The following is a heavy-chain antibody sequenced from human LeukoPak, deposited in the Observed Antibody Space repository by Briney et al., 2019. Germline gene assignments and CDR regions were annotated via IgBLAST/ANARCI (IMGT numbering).Heavy chain of an antibody. CDR3: ARVGDQGAFDI. J-gene: IGHJ3*02. Sequence: GGSLRLSCAASGFTFSSYAMHWVRQAPGKWLEWVAAISYDGPNKYYVDSVKGRFTISRDNSKNTLYLQMNSLRAEDTAVYYCARVGDQGAFDIWGQGTMVTVSS. CDR2: ISYDGPNK. CDR1: GFTFSSYA. D-gene: IGHD3-10*01. V-gene: IGHV3-30*04.